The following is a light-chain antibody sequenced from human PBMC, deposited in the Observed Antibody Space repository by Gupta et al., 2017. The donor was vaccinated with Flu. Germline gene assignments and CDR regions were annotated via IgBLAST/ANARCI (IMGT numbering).Light chain of an antibody. V-gene: IGKV1-17*01. CDR2: AAS. Sequence: PSPLASVGGGGVTISRRGKKSNRNELGWYQKKPEKANKRMIYAASSLQSGVPSRFSGSGSGTEFTLTIDTLQPEDFATYYCRQHISDPWTFGQGTKVEVK. CDR3: RQHISDPWT. J-gene: IGKJ1*01. CDR1: KSNRNE.